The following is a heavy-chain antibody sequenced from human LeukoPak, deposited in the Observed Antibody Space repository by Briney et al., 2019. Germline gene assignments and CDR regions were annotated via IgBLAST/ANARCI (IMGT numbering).Heavy chain of an antibody. J-gene: IGHJ4*02. Sequence: SVKVSCKASGGTFSSYAISWVRQAPGQGLEWMGRIIPILGIANYAQKFQGRVTITADKSTSTAYMELSSLRSEDTAVYYCARCVGGDCYSDYWGQGTLVTVSS. CDR1: GGTFSSYA. D-gene: IGHD2-21*02. CDR2: IIPILGIA. V-gene: IGHV1-69*04. CDR3: ARCVGGDCYSDY.